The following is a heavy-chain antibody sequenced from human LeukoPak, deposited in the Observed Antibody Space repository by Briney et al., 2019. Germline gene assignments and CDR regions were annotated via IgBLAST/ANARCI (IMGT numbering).Heavy chain of an antibody. CDR3: ARGAAGTEYYYYYYMDV. CDR1: GGSISSSSYY. V-gene: IGHV4-39*07. D-gene: IGHD6-13*01. CDR2: IYYSGST. Sequence: SETLSLTCTVSGGSISSSSYYWGWIRQPPGKGLEWIGSIYYSGSTYYNPSLKSRVTISVDTSKNQFSLKLSSVTAADTAVYYCARGAAGTEYYYYYYMDVWGKGTTVIVSS. J-gene: IGHJ6*03.